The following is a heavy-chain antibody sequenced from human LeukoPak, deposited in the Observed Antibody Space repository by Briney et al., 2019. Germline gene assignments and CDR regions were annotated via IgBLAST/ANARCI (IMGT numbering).Heavy chain of an antibody. CDR1: GGSISSYY. CDR2: IYYSGST. J-gene: IGHJ4*02. CDR3: ARHYSSSWYYFDY. D-gene: IGHD6-13*01. V-gene: IGHV4-59*08. Sequence: SETLSLTCTVSGGSISSYYWSWLRQPPGKGLEWIGYIYYSGSTNYNPSLKSRVTISVDTSKNQFSLKLSSVTAADTAVYYCARHYSSSWYYFDYWGQGTLVTVSS.